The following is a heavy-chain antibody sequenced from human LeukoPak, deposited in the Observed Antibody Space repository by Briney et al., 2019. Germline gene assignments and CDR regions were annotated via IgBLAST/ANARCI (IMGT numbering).Heavy chain of an antibody. V-gene: IGHV3-48*03. Sequence: GGSLRLSCAASGFTFSSYEMNWVRQAPGKGLEWLSHISVSGTTIHYADSVKGRFTISRDNSKNTLYLQMNSLRAEDTAVYYCAKDRVGYCSGGSCYYYYYMDVWGKGTTVTVSS. CDR2: ISVSGTTI. CDR3: AKDRVGYCSGGSCYYYYYMDV. D-gene: IGHD2-15*01. CDR1: GFTFSSYE. J-gene: IGHJ6*03.